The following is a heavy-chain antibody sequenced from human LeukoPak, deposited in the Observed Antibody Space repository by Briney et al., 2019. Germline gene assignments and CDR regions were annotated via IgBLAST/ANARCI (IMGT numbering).Heavy chain of an antibody. CDR3: ARGKYSNGWYYFDY. D-gene: IGHD6-19*01. CDR2: ITNSGGGT. Sequence: GGSLRLSCAASGFVFSSLDMGWVRQTSGKGLEWVSAITNSGGGTFYADSVKGRFTISRDNSKNTLYLQMNSLRAEDTAVYYCARGKYSNGWYYFDYWGQGTLVTVSS. J-gene: IGHJ4*02. CDR1: GFVFSSLD. V-gene: IGHV3-23*01.